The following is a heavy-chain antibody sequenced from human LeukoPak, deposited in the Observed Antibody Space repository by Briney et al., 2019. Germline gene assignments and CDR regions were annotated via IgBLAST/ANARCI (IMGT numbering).Heavy chain of an antibody. D-gene: IGHD6-6*01. Sequence: GGSLRLSCAASGFTFNHAWMTWVRQAPGRGLEWVGRIKSKTDGGAADYAAPVKGRFSISRDDSKNTLYLQMNSLKTEDTAVYYCTKVGASYSFEYWGQGTLVSVSS. CDR2: IKSKTDGGAA. CDR3: TKVGASYSFEY. J-gene: IGHJ4*02. V-gene: IGHV3-15*01. CDR1: GFTFNHAW.